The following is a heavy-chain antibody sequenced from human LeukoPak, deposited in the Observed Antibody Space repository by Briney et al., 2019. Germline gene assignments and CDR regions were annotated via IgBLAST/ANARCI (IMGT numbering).Heavy chain of an antibody. J-gene: IGHJ4*02. Sequence: GASVKVSCKASGYTFTGYYMHWVRQAPGQGLEWMGRINPNSGGTNYAQKFQGRVTMTRDTSISTAYMELSRLRSDDTAVYYCATVGGYCSSTSCYGGGDYWGQGTLVTVSS. CDR2: INPNSGGT. CDR3: ATVGGYCSSTSCYGGGDY. V-gene: IGHV1-2*06. D-gene: IGHD2-2*01. CDR1: GYTFTGYY.